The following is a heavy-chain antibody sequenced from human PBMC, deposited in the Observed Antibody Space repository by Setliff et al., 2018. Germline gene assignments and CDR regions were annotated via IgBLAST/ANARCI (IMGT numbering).Heavy chain of an antibody. CDR1: GESFSGHY. CDR2: INHSGST. Sequence: SETLSLTCAVYGESFSGHYWSWIRQPPGKGLEWIGEINHSGSTNYNPSLKSRVTISVDTSKNQFSLKLSSVAAADTAIYYCARRSQGRWYEVGWFDPWGQGMLVTVSS. V-gene: IGHV4-34*01. CDR3: ARRSQGRWYEVGWFDP. D-gene: IGHD6-13*01. J-gene: IGHJ5*02.